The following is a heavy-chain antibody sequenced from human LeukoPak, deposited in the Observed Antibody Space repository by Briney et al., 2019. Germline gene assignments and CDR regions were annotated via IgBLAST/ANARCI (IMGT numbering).Heavy chain of an antibody. CDR1: GGTFSSYA. V-gene: IGHV1-69*05. J-gene: IGHJ3*02. CDR2: IIPIFGTA. CDR3: AREMAVPIVVPDSFDI. Sequence: ASVKVSCKASGGTFSSYAISWVRQAPGQGLEWMGRIIPIFGTANHAQKFQGRVTITTDESTSTAYMELSSLRSEDTAVYYCAREMAVPIVVPDSFDIWGQGTMVTVSS. D-gene: IGHD3-10*01.